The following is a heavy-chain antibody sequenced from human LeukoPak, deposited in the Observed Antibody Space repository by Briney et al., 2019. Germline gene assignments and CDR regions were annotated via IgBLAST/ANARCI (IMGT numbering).Heavy chain of an antibody. J-gene: IGHJ4*02. CDR2: IYYSGST. Sequence: SETLSLTCTVSGGSISSYYWSWIRQPPGKGLEWIGYIYYSGSTNYNPSLKSRVTISVDTSKNQFSLKLSSVTAADTAVYYCAMAYGDYFLFDYWGQGTLVTVSS. V-gene: IGHV4-59*08. CDR1: GGSISSYY. CDR3: AMAYGDYFLFDY. D-gene: IGHD4-17*01.